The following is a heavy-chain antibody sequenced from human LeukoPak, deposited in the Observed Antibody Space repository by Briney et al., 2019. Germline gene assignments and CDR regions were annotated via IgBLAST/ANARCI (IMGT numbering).Heavy chain of an antibody. CDR2: ISYDGSNK. CDR3: ARVRLMAMAPFDY. J-gene: IGHJ4*02. D-gene: IGHD5-24*01. V-gene: IGHV3-30-3*01. Sequence: GGSLRLSCAASGFTFSSYAMHWVRQAPGKGLEWVAVISYDGSNKYYADSVKGRFTISRDNSKNTLYLQMNSLRAEDTAVYYCARVRLMAMAPFDYWGQGTLVTVSS. CDR1: GFTFSSYA.